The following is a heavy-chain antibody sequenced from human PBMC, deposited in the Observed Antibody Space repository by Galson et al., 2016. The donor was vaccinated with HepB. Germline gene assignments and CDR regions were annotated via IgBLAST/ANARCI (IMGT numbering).Heavy chain of an antibody. CDR2: INYNGVA. CDR1: GGPFSGNY. D-gene: IGHD3-3*01. J-gene: IGHJ4*02. Sequence: ETLSLTCAVYGGPFSGNYWSWIRQPPGRGLEWIGEINYNGVATYNPSLESRVTISVDTSKNQFSLNLNSVTAADTAVYYCARGPNYDFWSGYRGFSFDIWGQGTLVVVSS. CDR3: ARGPNYDFWSGYRGFSFDI. V-gene: IGHV4-34*01.